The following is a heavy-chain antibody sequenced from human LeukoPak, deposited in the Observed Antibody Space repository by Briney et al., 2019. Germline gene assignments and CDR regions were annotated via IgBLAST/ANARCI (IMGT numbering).Heavy chain of an antibody. CDR1: GFTFDDYT. V-gene: IGHV3-43*01. CDR2: ISWDGGST. CDR3: VKGWGFGDVLWFGESVKG. J-gene: IGHJ4*02. Sequence: GGSLRLSCAASGFTFDDYTMHWVRQAPGKGLEWVSLISWDGGSTYYADSVKGRFTISRDNSKNSLYLQMNSLRTEDTALYYCVKGWGFGDVLWFGESVKGGGQGTLVTVSS. D-gene: IGHD3-10*01.